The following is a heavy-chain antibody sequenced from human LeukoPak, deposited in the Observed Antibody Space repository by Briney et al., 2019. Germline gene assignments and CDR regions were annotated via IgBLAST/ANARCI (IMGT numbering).Heavy chain of an antibody. CDR1: GFXFXSYA. Sequence: GGSLRLSCAAXGFXFXSYAMXXXXXAPGKGLEWVSGIRGSGDNTYYADYVKGRFTISRDNSKNTLYLQMNSLRDEDTAXYYCAKGTVYYFDYWGQGTLVTVSS. V-gene: IGHV3-23*01. CDR3: AKGTVYYFDY. J-gene: IGHJ4*02. CDR2: IRGSGDNT.